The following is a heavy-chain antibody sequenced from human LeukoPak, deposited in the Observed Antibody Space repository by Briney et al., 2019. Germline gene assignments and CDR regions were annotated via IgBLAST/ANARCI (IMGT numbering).Heavy chain of an antibody. J-gene: IGHJ4*02. CDR3: ARRGYSGYWDY. CDR1: GFTVSSNY. CDR2: IYSGGSS. D-gene: IGHD5-12*01. V-gene: IGHV3-53*01. Sequence: GGSLRLSCAASGFTVSSNYMSWVRQAPGTGLEWVSVIYSGGSSFYADSVKGRFTISRDNSKNTLNPQMNSLLAEDTAVYYCARRGYSGYWDYWGQGTLVTVSS.